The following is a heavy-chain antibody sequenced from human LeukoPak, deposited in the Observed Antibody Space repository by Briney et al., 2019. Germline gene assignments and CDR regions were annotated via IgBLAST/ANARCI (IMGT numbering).Heavy chain of an antibody. CDR1: GFTFSSYS. J-gene: IGHJ6*03. D-gene: IGHD3-10*01. Sequence: GGSLRLSCAVSGFTFSSYSMNWVRQGPGKGLEWVSSISSSGSFTYYADSVRGRFTISRDNAKNSLYLQMNSLRAEDTAVYHCARGVRGVINYMDVWGKGTTVTVSS. CDR2: ISSSGSFT. V-gene: IGHV3-21*01. CDR3: ARGVRGVINYMDV.